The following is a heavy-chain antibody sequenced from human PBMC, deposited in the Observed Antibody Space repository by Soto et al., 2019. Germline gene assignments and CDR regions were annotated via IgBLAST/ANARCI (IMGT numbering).Heavy chain of an antibody. CDR1: GFTFSDYY. CDR3: ARVPDLDYCSKTSCLYYFDY. J-gene: IGHJ4*02. V-gene: IGHV3-11*05. D-gene: IGHD2-2*01. Sequence: GGSLRLSCTASGFTFSDYYMSWIRQAPGKGLEWVSYISSSSNNTNYADSVKGRFIISRDNAKNSLYLQMNSLRAEDTAVYYCARVPDLDYCSKTSCLYYFDYWGQGALVTVSS. CDR2: ISSSSNNT.